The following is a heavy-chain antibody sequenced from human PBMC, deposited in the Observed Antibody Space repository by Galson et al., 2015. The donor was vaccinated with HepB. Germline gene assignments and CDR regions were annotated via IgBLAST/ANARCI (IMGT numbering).Heavy chain of an antibody. Sequence: QSGAEVKKPGESLKISCKGSGYSFTSYYMHWVRQAPGQGLEWMGIINPSGGSTSYAQKFQGRVTMTRDTSTSTVYMELSSLRSEDTAVYYCARDPSRLRPPGGGHDYWGQGTLVTVSS. V-gene: IGHV1-46*01. CDR1: GYSFTSYY. D-gene: IGHD3-16*01. CDR3: ARDPSRLRPPGGGHDY. CDR2: INPSGGST. J-gene: IGHJ4*02.